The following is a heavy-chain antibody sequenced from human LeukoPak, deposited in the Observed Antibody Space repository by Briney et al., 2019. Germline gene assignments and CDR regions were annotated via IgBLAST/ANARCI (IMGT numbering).Heavy chain of an antibody. CDR3: AKSRPFVGDYYYYYGMDV. D-gene: IGHD2-21*01. CDR1: GFTVSSNY. CDR2: IRYDGSNK. J-gene: IGHJ6*02. V-gene: IGHV3-30*02. Sequence: GGSLRLSCAASGFTVSSNYMSWVRQAPGKGLEWVAFIRYDGSNKYYADSVKGRFTISRDNSKNTLYLQMNSLRAEDTAVYYCAKSRPFVGDYYYYYGMDVWGQGTTVTVSS.